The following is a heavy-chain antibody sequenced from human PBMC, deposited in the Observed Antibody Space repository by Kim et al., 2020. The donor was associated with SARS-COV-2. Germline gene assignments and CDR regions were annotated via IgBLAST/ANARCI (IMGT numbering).Heavy chain of an antibody. CDR2: IYYSGST. J-gene: IGHJ6*02. D-gene: IGHD6-19*01. CDR3: AQTGETVAGHWYYYGMDV. Sequence: SETLSLTRTVSGGSISSSSYYWGWIRQPPGKGLEWIGSIYYSGSTYYNPSLKSRVTISVDTSKNQFSLKLSSVTAADTAVYYCAQTGETVAGHWYYYGMDVWGQGTTVTVSS. V-gene: IGHV4-39*01. CDR1: GGSISSSSYY.